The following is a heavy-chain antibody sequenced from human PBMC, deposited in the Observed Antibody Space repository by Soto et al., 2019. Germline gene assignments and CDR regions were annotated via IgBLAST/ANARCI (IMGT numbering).Heavy chain of an antibody. CDR2: INPIGGST. J-gene: IGHJ5*02. V-gene: IGHV1-46*01. Sequence: GASVKVSCKASGYTFTSYYMHWVRQAPGQGLEWMGIINPIGGSTSYAQKFQGRFTMTRDTSTSTVYMELSSLRSEDTAVFYCARDRGEPITIFGVVIPAVWFDPWGQGTLVTVSS. CDR1: GYTFTSYY. D-gene: IGHD3-3*01. CDR3: ARDRGEPITIFGVVIPAVWFDP.